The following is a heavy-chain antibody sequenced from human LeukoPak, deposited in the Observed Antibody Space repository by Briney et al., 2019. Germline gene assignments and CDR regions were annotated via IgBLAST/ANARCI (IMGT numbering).Heavy chain of an antibody. Sequence: GGSLRLSCAATGFIFNNYGLIWVRQTPGKGLEWVSAISNDGGGTNYADFVKGRFTISRDNSKNTLFLQMNSLRAEDTALYYCAKGSSGYFVDLWGQGTLVTVSS. CDR3: AKGSSGYFVDL. V-gene: IGHV3-23*01. D-gene: IGHD3-22*01. CDR2: ISNDGGGT. J-gene: IGHJ5*02. CDR1: GFIFNNYG.